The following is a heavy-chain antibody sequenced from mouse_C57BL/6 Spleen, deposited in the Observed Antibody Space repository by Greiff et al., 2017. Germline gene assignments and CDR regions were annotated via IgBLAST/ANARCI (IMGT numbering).Heavy chain of an antibody. CDR3: ARDYDGLGYFDV. CDR1: GFTFSSYA. V-gene: IGHV5-4*01. J-gene: IGHJ1*03. CDR2: ISDGGSYT. Sequence: EVHLVESGGGLVKPGGSLKLSCAASGFTFSSYAMSWVRQTPEKRLEWVATISDGGSYTYYPDNVKGRFTISRDNAKNNLYLQMSHLKSEDTAMYYCARDYDGLGYFDVWGTGTTVTVSS. D-gene: IGHD2-3*01.